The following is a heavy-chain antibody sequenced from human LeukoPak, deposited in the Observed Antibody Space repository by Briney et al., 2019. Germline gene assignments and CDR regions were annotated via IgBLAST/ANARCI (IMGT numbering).Heavy chain of an antibody. CDR3: ARTTEGYCRSTSYSWCYYYYMDV. J-gene: IGHJ6*03. CDR2: INHSGST. CDR1: GGSFSGYY. Sequence: SETLSLTCAVYGGSFSGYYWSWIRQPPGKGLEWIGEINHSGSTNYNPSLKSRVTISVDTSKNQFSLKLSSVTAADTAVYYCARTTEGYCRSTSYSWCYYYYMDVWGKGTTVTVSS. D-gene: IGHD2-2*01. V-gene: IGHV4-34*01.